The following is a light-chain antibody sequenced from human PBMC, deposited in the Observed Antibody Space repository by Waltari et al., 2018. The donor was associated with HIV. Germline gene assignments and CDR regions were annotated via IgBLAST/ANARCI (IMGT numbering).Light chain of an antibody. V-gene: IGLV2-14*03. CDR1: SSDFGGYDY. J-gene: IGLJ3*02. Sequence: QSALTQPASVSGSLGQSLTFSCTGTSSDFGGYDYVSWYQQHPGKAPKIIIFDVTNRPSGVSDRFSGSKSGNTASLTISGLQAEDEADYYCTSFTSSSAWLFGGGTKLTVL. CDR3: TSFTSSSAWL. CDR2: DVT.